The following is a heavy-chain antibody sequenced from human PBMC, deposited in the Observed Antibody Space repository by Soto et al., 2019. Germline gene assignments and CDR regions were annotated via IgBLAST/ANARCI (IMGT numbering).Heavy chain of an antibody. Sequence: PRLSCPASGFTVSSYAMSLVRRGTGKGLEWVSVISGSGGSTHYADSVKGRSTISRDNSKNTLHLQVNSLRGEDTAVYYCAKEADISGYYPDYWGQGTQVTVSS. CDR1: GFTVSSYA. CDR2: ISGSGGST. CDR3: AKEADISGYYPDY. V-gene: IGHV3-23*01. D-gene: IGHD3-22*01. J-gene: IGHJ4*02.